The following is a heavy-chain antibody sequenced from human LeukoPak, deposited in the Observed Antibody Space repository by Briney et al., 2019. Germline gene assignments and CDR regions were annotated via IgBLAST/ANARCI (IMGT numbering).Heavy chain of an antibody. J-gene: IGHJ6*02. Sequence: ASVKVSCKASGYTFTGYYMHWVRQAPGQGLEWMGWINPNSGGTNYAQKFQGRVTMTSDTSISTAYMELSRLRSDDTAVYYCARDTGGGSTFMDVWGQGTTVTVSS. CDR3: ARDTGGGSTFMDV. D-gene: IGHD5/OR15-5a*01. CDR2: INPNSGGT. CDR1: GYTFTGYY. V-gene: IGHV1-2*02.